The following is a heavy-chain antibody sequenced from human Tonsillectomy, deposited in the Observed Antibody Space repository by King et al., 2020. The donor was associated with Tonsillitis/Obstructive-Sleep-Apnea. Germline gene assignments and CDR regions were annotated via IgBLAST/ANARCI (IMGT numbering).Heavy chain of an antibody. Sequence: VQLVQSGGGLVQPGGSLRLSCAASGFTFSSYWMSWVRQAPGKGLEWVANIMEDGSEKYYVDSVKGRLIIFRDNAKNSLHRQMNSLRAEDTAVYYCARDCSGARCLSYFDYWGQGTLVTVSS. CDR2: IMEDGSEK. CDR3: ARDCSGARCLSYFDY. CDR1: GFTFSSYW. D-gene: IGHD2-15*01. V-gene: IGHV3-7*04. J-gene: IGHJ4*02.